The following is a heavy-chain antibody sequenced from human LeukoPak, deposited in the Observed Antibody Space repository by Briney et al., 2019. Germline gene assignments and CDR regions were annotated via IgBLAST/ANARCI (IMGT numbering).Heavy chain of an antibody. CDR1: GGSISSYY. CDR3: ARGGRRVPFDY. V-gene: IGHV4-59*08. Sequence: SETLSLTCTVSGGSISSYYWSWIRQPPGKGLEWIGYIYYSGSTNYNPSLKSRVTISVDTSKNQFSLKLSSVTAADTAVYYCARGGRRVPFDYWGQGTLVTVSS. J-gene: IGHJ4*02. D-gene: IGHD3-16*01. CDR2: IYYSGST.